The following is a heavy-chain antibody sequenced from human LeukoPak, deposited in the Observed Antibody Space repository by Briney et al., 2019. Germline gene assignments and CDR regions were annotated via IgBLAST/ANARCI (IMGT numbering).Heavy chain of an antibody. V-gene: IGHV3-23*01. J-gene: IGHJ6*02. D-gene: IGHD2-2*01. CDR1: GFTFSSYA. Sequence: GGSLRLSCAASGFTFSSYAMSWVRQAPGKGLEWVSAISGSGGSTYYADSVKGRFTISRDNSKNTLYLQMNSLRAEDTAVYYCAKDGEYCSSTSCSRNYYGMDVWGQGTTVTVSS. CDR2: ISGSGGST. CDR3: AKDGEYCSSTSCSRNYYGMDV.